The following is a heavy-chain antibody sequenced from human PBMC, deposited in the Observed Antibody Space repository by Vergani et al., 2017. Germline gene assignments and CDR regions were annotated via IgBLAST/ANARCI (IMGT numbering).Heavy chain of an antibody. D-gene: IGHD7-27*01. Sequence: QVQLVESGGGVVQPGTSLRLSCVVSGFALNRHAMYWVRQAPGKGLEWVVGISFDGTNEYYPDLVKGRFTISRDIAKNTLYLQMNSLRPDDTAVYYCMRGGRGDDGDLWSRRGPWGEGTRVIVSS. CDR1: GFALNRHA. V-gene: IGHV3-30-3*01. J-gene: IGHJ5*02. CDR2: ISFDGTNE. CDR3: MRGGRGDDGDLWSRRGP.